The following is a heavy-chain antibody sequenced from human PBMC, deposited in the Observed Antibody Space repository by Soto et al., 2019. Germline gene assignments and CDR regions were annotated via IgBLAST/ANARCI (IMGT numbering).Heavy chain of an antibody. V-gene: IGHV1-2*04. CDR3: ARVPGSSSETYYFDD. J-gene: IGHJ4*02. CDR1: GYTFTGYY. CDR2: INPNSGGT. Sequence: QVQLVQSGAEVKKPGASVKVSCKASGYTFTGYYMHWVRQAPGQGLEWMGWINPNSGGTNYAQKFQCWVTRTRDTSISTAYMELSRLRSDDTSVYYCARVPGSSSETYYFDDWGQGTLVTVSS. D-gene: IGHD6-6*01.